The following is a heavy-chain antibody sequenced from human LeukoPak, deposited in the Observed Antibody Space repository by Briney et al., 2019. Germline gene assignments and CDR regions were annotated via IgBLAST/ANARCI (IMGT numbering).Heavy chain of an antibody. V-gene: IGHV4-34*01. Sequence: PSETLSLTCAVYGGSFSGYYWSWIRQPPGKGLEWIGEINHSGSTNYNPSLKSRVTISVDTSKNQFSLKLSSVTAADTAVYYCARLTYYYYMDVWGKGTTVTISS. J-gene: IGHJ6*03. CDR1: GGSFSGYY. CDR2: INHSGST. CDR3: ARLTYYYYMDV.